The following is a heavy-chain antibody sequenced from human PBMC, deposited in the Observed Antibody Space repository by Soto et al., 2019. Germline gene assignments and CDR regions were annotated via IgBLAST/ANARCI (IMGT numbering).Heavy chain of an antibody. D-gene: IGHD2-2*01. Sequence: PGESLKISFQGSGYSVTSYWISWVRQIPGKGLEWMGRIDPSDSYTNYSPSFQGHVTISADKSISTAYLQWSSLKASDTAMYYCARPNCSSTSCRAYYYGMDVWGQGTTVTVPS. CDR1: GYSVTSYW. J-gene: IGHJ6*02. CDR2: IDPSDSYT. CDR3: ARPNCSSTSCRAYYYGMDV. V-gene: IGHV5-10-1*01.